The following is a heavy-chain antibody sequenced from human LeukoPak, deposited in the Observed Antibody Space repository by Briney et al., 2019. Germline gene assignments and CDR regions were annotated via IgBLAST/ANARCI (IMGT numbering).Heavy chain of an antibody. Sequence: RAGGSLRLSCAASGFTFNTYAMTWVRQAPGKGLEWVSSITDSGDGTYYPDSVKGRFTISRDNSKNTVFLQMNSLRAGDTAMYYCARDPRPKYRGGWNYFDYWGQGILVTVSS. CDR2: ITDSGDGT. D-gene: IGHD6-19*01. CDR3: ARDPRPKYRGGWNYFDY. CDR1: GFTFNTYA. J-gene: IGHJ4*02. V-gene: IGHV3-23*01.